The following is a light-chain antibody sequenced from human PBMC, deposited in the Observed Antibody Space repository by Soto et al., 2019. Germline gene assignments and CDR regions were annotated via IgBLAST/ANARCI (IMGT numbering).Light chain of an antibody. CDR1: SGSVASNF. V-gene: IGLV6-57*02. J-gene: IGLJ1*01. Sequence: NFMLTQPHSVSESPGKTVTISCTDSSGSVASNFVHWYQRRPGSAPTIVIYGDNQRPSGVPDRFSGSIDSSSNSASLTISGLKTEDEADYFCQSYDRSSLYVFGTGTKLTVL. CDR2: GDN. CDR3: QSYDRSSLYV.